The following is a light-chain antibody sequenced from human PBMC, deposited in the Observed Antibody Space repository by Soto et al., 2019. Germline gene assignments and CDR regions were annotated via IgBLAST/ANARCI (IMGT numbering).Light chain of an antibody. J-gene: IGKJ2*01. CDR3: QQVDNFPHT. V-gene: IGKV3-20*01. Sequence: MVLTQSPGNLSLSPGERATLSCRASQSVNSRYLAWYQQKPGQAPRLVIYGAFTRATGIPDRFIGSGSGTDFSLTISRLEPEDFATYYCQQVDNFPHTFGQGTKLEV. CDR1: QSVNSRY. CDR2: GAF.